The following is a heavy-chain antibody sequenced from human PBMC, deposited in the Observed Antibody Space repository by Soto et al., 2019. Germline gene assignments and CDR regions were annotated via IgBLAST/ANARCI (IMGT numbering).Heavy chain of an antibody. J-gene: IGHJ4*02. V-gene: IGHV3-23*01. CDR1: GFTFSSYA. CDR2: ISGSGGST. D-gene: IGHD3-10*01. Sequence: GGSLRLSCAASGFTFSSYAMSWVRQAPGKGLEWVSAISGSGGSTYYADSVKGRFTISRDNSKNTLYLQMNSLRAEDMAVYYCAKDHPVYGSGTPDYWGQGTLVTVSS. CDR3: AKDHPVYGSGTPDY.